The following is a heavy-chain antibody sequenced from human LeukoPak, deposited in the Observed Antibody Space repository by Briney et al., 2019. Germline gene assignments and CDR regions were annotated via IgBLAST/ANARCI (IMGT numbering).Heavy chain of an antibody. V-gene: IGHV1-2*02. CDR2: INPKSGGT. Sequence: ASVKVPCKVSGYTLTGYFLHWVQQAPGQGLEWMGWINPKSGGTKYVQKLQGRVTMPTDTSISTASMGLSSLSADDTAVYFCARDGQGAVAGYSSWSFEIWGGGALVTVSS. J-gene: IGHJ2*01. CDR1: GYTLTGYF. D-gene: IGHD6-19*01. CDR3: ARDGQGAVAGYSSWSFEI.